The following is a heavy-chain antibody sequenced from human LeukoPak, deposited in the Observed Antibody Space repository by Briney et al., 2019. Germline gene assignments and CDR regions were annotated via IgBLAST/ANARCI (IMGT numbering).Heavy chain of an antibody. CDR2: INPSGGST. V-gene: IGHV1-46*01. D-gene: IGHD3-22*01. CDR3: AREEYYDSSGLIVYYFDY. Sequence: ASVKVSCKASGYTFSRYYMYWVRQAPGQGLEWMGIINPSGGSTNYAQKFQGRVTMTRDTSTSTVYMELSRLRSDDTAVYYCAREEYYDSSGLIVYYFDYWGQGTLVTVSS. J-gene: IGHJ4*02. CDR1: GYTFSRYY.